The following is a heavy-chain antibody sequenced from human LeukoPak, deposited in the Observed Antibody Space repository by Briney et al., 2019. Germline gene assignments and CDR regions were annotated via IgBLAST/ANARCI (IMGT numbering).Heavy chain of an antibody. V-gene: IGHV3-23*01. D-gene: IGHD1-26*01. CDR1: GFTFSNYA. Sequence: QPGGSLRLSCAASGFTFSNYAMSWVRQAPGKGLEWVSIISGSGGSTYYADSVKGRFTISRDNSKNTLYLQMNSLGAEDTAVYYCVRDLGGRSGHWGQGALVTVSS. CDR2: ISGSGGST. J-gene: IGHJ4*02. CDR3: VRDLGGRSGH.